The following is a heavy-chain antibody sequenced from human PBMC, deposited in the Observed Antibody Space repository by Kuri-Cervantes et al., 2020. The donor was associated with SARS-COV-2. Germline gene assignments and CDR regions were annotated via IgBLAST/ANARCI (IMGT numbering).Heavy chain of an antibody. CDR1: GFTFSSYG. V-gene: IGHV3-33*01. J-gene: IGHJ4*02. CDR3: ARDRPEVVPLYYFNS. D-gene: IGHD3-22*01. CDR2: IWYDGSNK. Sequence: GESLKISCAASGFTFSSYGMHWVRQAPGKGLEWVAVIWYDGSNKYYADSVKGRFTISRDNSKNTLYLQMNSLRAEDTAVYYCARDRPEVVPLYYFNSRGQGTLVTVSS.